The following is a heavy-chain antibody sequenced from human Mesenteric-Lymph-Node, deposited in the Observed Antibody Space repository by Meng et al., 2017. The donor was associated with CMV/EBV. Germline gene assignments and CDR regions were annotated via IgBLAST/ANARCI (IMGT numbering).Heavy chain of an antibody. CDR3: ARGSSWSYYTYYYYYGMDV. D-gene: IGHD6-13*01. Sequence: SETLSLTCTVSGGSISSYYWSWIRQPPGKGLEWIGYIRYSGSTNSNPSLKSRVTISVDTSKNQFSLKLSSVTAADTAVYYCARGSSWSYYTYYYYYGMDVWGQGTTVTVSS. J-gene: IGHJ6*02. V-gene: IGHV4-59*12. CDR2: IRYSGST. CDR1: GGSISSYY.